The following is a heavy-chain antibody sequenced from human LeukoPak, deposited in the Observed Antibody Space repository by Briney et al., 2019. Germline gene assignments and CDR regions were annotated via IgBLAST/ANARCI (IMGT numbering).Heavy chain of an antibody. V-gene: IGHV1-2*06. CDR3: DRYEYLEQEYSRSSGGY. CDR1: GYTFTGYY. D-gene: IGHD6-6*01. J-gene: IGHJ4*02. CDR2: INPNSGGT. Sequence: ASVKVSCKASGYTFTGYYMHWVRQAPGQGLEWMGRINPNSGGTNYAQKFQGRVTMTRDTSISTAYMELSRLRSDDTAVYYCDRYEYLEQEYSRSSGGYWGQGTLVTVSS.